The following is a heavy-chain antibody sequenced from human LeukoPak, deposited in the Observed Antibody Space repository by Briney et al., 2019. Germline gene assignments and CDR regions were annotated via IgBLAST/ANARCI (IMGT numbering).Heavy chain of an antibody. CDR1: GFTFNTYS. V-gene: IGHV3-23*01. CDR2: ISGSGGST. D-gene: IGHD7-27*01. J-gene: IGHJ4*02. CDR3: ARDLAWGAFDY. Sequence: GGSLRLSCEASGFTFNTYSMNWARQAPGKGLEWVSAISGSGGSTYYADSVKGRFTISRDNSKNTLYLQMNSLRVEDTAVYYCARDLAWGAFDYWGQGTLVTVSS.